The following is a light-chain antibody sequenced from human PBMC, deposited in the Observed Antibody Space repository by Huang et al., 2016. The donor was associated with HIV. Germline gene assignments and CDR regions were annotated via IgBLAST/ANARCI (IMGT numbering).Light chain of an antibody. Sequence: IQLTQSPFSLSASVGDRVNIPCRASQGISSYLAWYQQKPGKAPKLLIYAASTLQSGVPSRFSGSQSGTDFTLTISHLQPEDFATDYCQQLNSYPWTFGQGTKVEIK. CDR3: QQLNSYPWT. J-gene: IGKJ1*01. CDR1: QGISSY. V-gene: IGKV1-9*01. CDR2: AAS.